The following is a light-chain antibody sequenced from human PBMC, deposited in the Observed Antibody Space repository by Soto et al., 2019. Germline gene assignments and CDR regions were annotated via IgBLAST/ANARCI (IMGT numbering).Light chain of an antibody. J-gene: IGKJ2*01. V-gene: IGKV1-39*01. Sequence: DIQMTQSPSSLSASVGDRVTITCRASQSISSYLNWYQQKPGKAPKLLIYAASSSQSGVPSRFSGSGSGTDFTLTISSLQPEDFATYYCQQSYSIFMYTFGQGTKVDIK. CDR2: AAS. CDR3: QQSYSIFMYT. CDR1: QSISSY.